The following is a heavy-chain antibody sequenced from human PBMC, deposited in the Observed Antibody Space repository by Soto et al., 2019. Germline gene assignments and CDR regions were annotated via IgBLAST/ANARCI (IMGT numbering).Heavy chain of an antibody. V-gene: IGHV4-39*01. D-gene: IGHD3-16*02. Sequence: KTSETLSLTCTVSGGSISSSSYYWGWIRQPPGKGLEWIGSIYYSGSTYYNPSLKSRVTISVDTSKNQFSLKLSSVTAADTAVYYCARLNSYDYVWGSYRYTPYYFDYWGQGTLVTAPQ. CDR1: GGSISSSSYY. J-gene: IGHJ4*02. CDR3: ARLNSYDYVWGSYRYTPYYFDY. CDR2: IYYSGST.